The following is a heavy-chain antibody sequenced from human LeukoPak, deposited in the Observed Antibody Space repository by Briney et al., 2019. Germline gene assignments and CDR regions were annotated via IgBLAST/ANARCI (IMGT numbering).Heavy chain of an antibody. CDR2: IKSKTDGGTT. Sequence: GGSLRLSCAASGFTFSNAWMSWVRHAPGKGLEWVGRIKSKTDGGTTDYAAPVKGRFTISRDDSKNTLYLQMNSLKTEDTAVYYCASGYSYGNFDYWGQGTLVTVSS. CDR1: GFTFSNAW. CDR3: ASGYSYGNFDY. J-gene: IGHJ4*02. D-gene: IGHD5-18*01. V-gene: IGHV3-15*01.